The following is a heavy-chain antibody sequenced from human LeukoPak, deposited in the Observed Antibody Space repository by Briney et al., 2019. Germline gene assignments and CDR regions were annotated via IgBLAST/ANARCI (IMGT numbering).Heavy chain of an antibody. J-gene: IGHJ4*02. CDR3: ATRPARGSGPYYPYFDY. V-gene: IGHV4-59*01. D-gene: IGHD3-22*01. CDR1: GGSISSYY. CDR2: IYYSGST. Sequence: PSETLSLTCTVSGGSISSYYSSWLRQPPGKGLEGIGYIYYSGSTNYNPSLKSRVTISVDTSKTQFSLKRTSVTAADTAVYYCATRPARGSGPYYPYFDYWGQGTLVTVSS.